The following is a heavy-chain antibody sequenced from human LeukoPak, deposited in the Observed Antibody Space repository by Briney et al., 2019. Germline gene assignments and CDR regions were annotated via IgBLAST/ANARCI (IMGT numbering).Heavy chain of an antibody. V-gene: IGHV1-69*10. Sequence: SVKVSCTASGVTFSSYTISWVRQAPGQGLEWRGGSIPILGIVNYAQTIPCRLRITADKSTSTAYMEMSSLRSEHTALYYCARDGAEDVYQYYFDYWGQGTLVPVSS. J-gene: IGHJ4*02. D-gene: IGHD5-24*01. CDR3: ARDGAEDVYQYYFDY. CDR1: GVTFSSYT. CDR2: SIPILGIV.